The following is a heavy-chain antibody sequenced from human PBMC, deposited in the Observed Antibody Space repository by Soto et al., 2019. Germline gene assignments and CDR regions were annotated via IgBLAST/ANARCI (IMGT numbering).Heavy chain of an antibody. J-gene: IGHJ5*01. CDR3: AKSLEAIGSHDDWFDS. CDR2: ISSNSRYI. D-gene: IGHD1-1*01. V-gene: IGHV3-21*01. Sequence: EVQLVESGGGLVKPGGSLRLSCAASGFTFSSYSMNWVRQAPGKGLEWVSSISSNSRYISEADSVKGRLTTSRDNAKNSLYLQMNSLRAEDTGVYYCAKSLEAIGSHDDWFDSWGQGALVTVSS. CDR1: GFTFSSYS.